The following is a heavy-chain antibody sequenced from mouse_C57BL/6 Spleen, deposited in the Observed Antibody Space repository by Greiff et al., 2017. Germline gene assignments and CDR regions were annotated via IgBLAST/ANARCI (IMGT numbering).Heavy chain of an antibody. CDR1: GFSFTSYG. CDR3: ARNDDGYYSPYYFDY. D-gene: IGHD2-3*01. Sequence: VQRVESGPGLVQPSQSLSITCTVSGFSFTSYGVHWVRQSPGKGLEWLGVIWSGGSTDYNAAFISRLSISKDNSTSQVFFKMNSLQADDTAIYYCARNDDGYYSPYYFDYWGQGTTLTVSS. J-gene: IGHJ2*01. CDR2: IWSGGST. V-gene: IGHV2-2*01.